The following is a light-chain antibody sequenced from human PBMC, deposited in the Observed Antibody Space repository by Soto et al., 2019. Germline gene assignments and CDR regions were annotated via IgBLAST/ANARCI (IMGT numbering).Light chain of an antibody. V-gene: IGKV3-20*01. J-gene: IGKJ4*01. Sequence: EIVLTQSPGTLSLSPGERATLSCRASQSVRSSYLAWYQQKPGQAPRLLIYGASSRATGIPDRFSGGGSGTDFTRTISRLEPEDLEVYYCQQYGNSPTFGGGTKVEIK. CDR3: QQYGNSPT. CDR1: QSVRSSY. CDR2: GAS.